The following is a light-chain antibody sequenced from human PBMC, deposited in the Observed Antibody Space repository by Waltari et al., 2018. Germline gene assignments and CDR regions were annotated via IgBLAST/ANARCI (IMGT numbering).Light chain of an antibody. CDR2: WAS. J-gene: IGKJ1*01. CDR1: QSILHSSNNKNY. CDR3: QQFQSHLRT. Sequence: DIVMTQSPESLAVSLGERATIPCKSSQSILHSSNNKNYFAWYQQKPGQPPTLLIYWASTRKSGVPDRFSGSGSGTDFTRTISSLQAEDVAVYYCQQFQSHLRTFGQGTKVEIK. V-gene: IGKV4-1*01.